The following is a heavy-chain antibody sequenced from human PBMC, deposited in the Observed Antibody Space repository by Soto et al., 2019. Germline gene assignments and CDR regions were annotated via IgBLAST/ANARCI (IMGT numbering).Heavy chain of an antibody. CDR1: GGTFSNYA. V-gene: IGHV1-69*06. D-gene: IGHD5-18*01. Sequence: QVQLVQSGAEVRKPGSSAKVSCKASGGTFSNYAIDWVRQAPGQGLEWMGGIIPILGTGNYAQKLQGRVTITADTSTNTAYMEVSSLSSEDTAMYFCATRRGYSYGVDALEMWGQGTVVIVSS. CDR3: ATRRGYSYGVDALEM. J-gene: IGHJ3*02. CDR2: IIPILGTG.